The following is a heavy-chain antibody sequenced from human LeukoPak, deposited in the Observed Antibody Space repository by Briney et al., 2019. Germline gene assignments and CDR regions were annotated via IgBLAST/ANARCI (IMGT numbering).Heavy chain of an antibody. J-gene: IGHJ4*02. Sequence: GASVKVSCKTSGYTFTSYDMNWVRQATGQGLEWMGWMNPNSVRTGLAQKFQGRVTMTRNTSINTGYMELTSLRSEDTAVYYCARGRYRSDYWGQGTLVTVSS. CDR3: ARGRYRSDY. CDR2: MNPNSVRT. D-gene: IGHD1-26*01. V-gene: IGHV1-8*01. CDR1: GYTFTSYD.